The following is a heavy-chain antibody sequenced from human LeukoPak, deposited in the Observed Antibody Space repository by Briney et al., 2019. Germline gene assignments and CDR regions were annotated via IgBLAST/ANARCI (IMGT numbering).Heavy chain of an antibody. CDR2: IIPIFGTA. Sequence: SVRVSCKASGGTFSSYAISWVRQAPGQGLEWMGGIIPIFGTANYAQKFQGRVTITVDKSTSTAYMELSSLRSEDTAVYYCARTYGSGSYYFDYWGQGTLVTVSS. D-gene: IGHD3-10*01. CDR3: ARTYGSGSYYFDY. CDR1: GGTFSSYA. V-gene: IGHV1-69*06. J-gene: IGHJ4*02.